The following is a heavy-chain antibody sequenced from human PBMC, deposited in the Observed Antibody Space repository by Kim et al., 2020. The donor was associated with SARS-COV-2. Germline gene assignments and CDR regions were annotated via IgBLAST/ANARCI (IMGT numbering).Heavy chain of an antibody. J-gene: IGHJ4*02. CDR1: GFTFSSYG. Sequence: GGSLRLSCAASGFTFSSYGMHWVRQAPGKGLEWVAVISYDGSNKYYADSVKGRFTISRDNSKNTLYLQMNSLRAEDTAVYYCAKCHEINVVVTATLDYWGQGTLVTVSS. D-gene: IGHD2-21*02. CDR3: AKCHEINVVVTATLDY. V-gene: IGHV3-30*18. CDR2: ISYDGSNK.